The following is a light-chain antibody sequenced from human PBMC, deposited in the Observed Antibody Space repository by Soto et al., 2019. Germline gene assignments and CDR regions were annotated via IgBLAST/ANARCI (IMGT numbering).Light chain of an antibody. J-gene: IGKJ1*01. Sequence: EIVLTQSPGTLSLSPGERATLSCRASQSVSSIYLAWYQHKPGQAPRLLIYGASSRAPGITDRFSGSGSGTDFILTISSLEPEEFAVYYCQLYGSSSWTFGRGTTVEIK. CDR3: QLYGSSSWT. CDR1: QSVSSIY. CDR2: GAS. V-gene: IGKV3-20*01.